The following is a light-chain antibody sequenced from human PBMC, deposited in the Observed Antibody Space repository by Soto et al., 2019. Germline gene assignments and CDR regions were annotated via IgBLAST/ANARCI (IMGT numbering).Light chain of an antibody. V-gene: IGLV2-14*01. J-gene: IGLJ2*01. CDR1: SSDVGTFNY. Sequence: QSALTQPASVSGSPGQSITISCTGTSSDVGTFNYVSWYQQHPGKAPKLVIYDVTTRPSWVSNRFSGSKSGNTASLTISGLQAEDEADYYCSSFTSSTTLVVFGGGTKVTVL. CDR3: SSFTSSTTLVV. CDR2: DVT.